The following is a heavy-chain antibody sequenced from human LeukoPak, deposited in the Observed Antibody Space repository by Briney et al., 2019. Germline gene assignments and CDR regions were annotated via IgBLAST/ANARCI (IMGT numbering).Heavy chain of an antibody. D-gene: IGHD3-22*01. CDR3: ARVTHYYDSSGYSYYFDY. Sequence: GGSLRLSCAASGFTFSSYAMHWVRQAPGKGLEWVAVISYDGSNKYYADSVKGRFTISRDNSKNTLYLQMNSLRAEDTAVYYCARVTHYYDSSGYSYYFDYWGQGTLVTVSS. CDR2: ISYDGSNK. J-gene: IGHJ4*02. V-gene: IGHV3-30-3*01. CDR1: GFTFSSYA.